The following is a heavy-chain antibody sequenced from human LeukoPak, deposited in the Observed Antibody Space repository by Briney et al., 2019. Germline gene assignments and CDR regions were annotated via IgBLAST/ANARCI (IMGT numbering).Heavy chain of an antibody. CDR2: INKSGNT. CDR3: ARLRGYYYDRSSYQLPYYFDY. V-gene: IGHV4-34*01. D-gene: IGHD3-22*01. J-gene: IGHJ4*02. Sequence: SETLSLTCGVYGGSFSGSYWGWVRQAPGEGLEWIGEINKSGNTNYNPSLKSRVTIAIDASKNQFSLRLNSVTAADTAVYYCARLRGYYYDRSSYQLPYYFDYWGQGTPVTVSS. CDR1: GGSFSGSY.